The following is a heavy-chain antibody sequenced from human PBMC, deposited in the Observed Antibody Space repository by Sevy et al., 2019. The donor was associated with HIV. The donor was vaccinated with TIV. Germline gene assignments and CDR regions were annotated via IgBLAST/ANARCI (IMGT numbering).Heavy chain of an antibody. V-gene: IGHV3-30*18. CDR3: AKPTDYDGYFDY. CDR1: GFTFSSYG. CDR2: ISHDGSNK. D-gene: IGHD4-17*01. Sequence: GGSLRLSCAASGFTFSSYGIHWVRQAPGKGLEWVAVISHDGSNKYYADSVKGRFTISRDNSKNTLYLQMNSLRAEDTAVYSCAKPTDYDGYFDYWGQGTLVTVSS. J-gene: IGHJ4*02.